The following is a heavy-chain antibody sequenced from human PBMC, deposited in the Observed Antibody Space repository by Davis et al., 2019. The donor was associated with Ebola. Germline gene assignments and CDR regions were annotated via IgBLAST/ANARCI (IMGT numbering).Heavy chain of an antibody. V-gene: IGHV1-18*04. CDR3: ARDFQDGATWVSDY. J-gene: IGHJ4*02. CDR1: GYTFDSYG. CDR2: ISPYTGNT. D-gene: IGHD5-24*01. Sequence: AASVKVSCKASGYTFDSYGFDWVRQAPGQGLEWLGWISPYTGNTNYAHKLQGRVTLTTDTSAAKAYMQLTSLRSDDTAIYYCARDFQDGATWVSDYWGQGTLVTVSS.